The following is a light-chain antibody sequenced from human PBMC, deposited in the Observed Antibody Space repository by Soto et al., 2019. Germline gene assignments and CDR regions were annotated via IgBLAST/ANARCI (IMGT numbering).Light chain of an antibody. CDR3: QTWGTGLSWV. CDR1: SGHSSYA. V-gene: IGLV4-69*01. Sequence: QAVLTQSPSASASLGASVKLTRTLSSGHSSYAIAWHQQQPEKGPRHLMKLNSDGSHSKGDGIPDRFSGSSSGAERYLTISSLQSEDEADYYCQTWGTGLSWVFGGGTKLTVL. CDR2: LNSDGSH. J-gene: IGLJ3*02.